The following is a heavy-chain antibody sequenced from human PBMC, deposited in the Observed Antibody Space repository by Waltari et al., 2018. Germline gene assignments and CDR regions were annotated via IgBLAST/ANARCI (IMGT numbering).Heavy chain of an antibody. D-gene: IGHD3-3*01. CDR3: ATPLSYYDFWSGSPKMAFDI. CDR2: VEPEDGET. Sequence: EVQLVQSGAEVKKPGATVKISCKASGYTFTDYYMHWVQQAPGKGLEWMGRVEPEDGETRYAEKFQGRVTITADTSTDTAYMELSSLRSEDTAVYYCATPLSYYDFWSGSPKMAFDIWGQGTMVTVSS. J-gene: IGHJ3*02. V-gene: IGHV1-69-2*01. CDR1: GYTFTDYY.